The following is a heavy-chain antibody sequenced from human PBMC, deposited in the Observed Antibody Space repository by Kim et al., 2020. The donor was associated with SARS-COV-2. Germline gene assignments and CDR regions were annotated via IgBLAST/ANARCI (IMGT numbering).Heavy chain of an antibody. J-gene: IGHJ5*02. CDR3: ARNEKLRDNYDILTGQVGRRYNWFDP. Sequence: ASVKVSCKASGYTFTSYGISWVRQAPGQGLEWMGWISAYNGNTNYAQKLQGRVTMTTDTSTSTAYMELRSLRSDDTAVYYCARNEKLRDNYDILTGQVGRRYNWFDPWGQGTLVTVSS. CDR2: ISAYNGNT. D-gene: IGHD3-9*01. CDR1: GYTFTSYG. V-gene: IGHV1-18*01.